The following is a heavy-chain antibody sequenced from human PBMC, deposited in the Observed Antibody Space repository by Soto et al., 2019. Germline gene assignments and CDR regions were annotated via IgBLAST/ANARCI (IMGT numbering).Heavy chain of an antibody. J-gene: IGHJ6*02. CDR2: INAGNGNT. V-gene: IGHV1-3*01. D-gene: IGHD6-19*01. CDR1: GYTFTSYA. CDR3: ARDHSGWRHTYYSYGMDV. Sequence: ASVKVSCKASGYTFTSYAMHWVRQAPGQRLEWMGWINAGNGNTKYSQKFQGRVTITRDASASTAYMELSSLRSEDTAVYYCARDHSGWRHTYYSYGMDVWGQGTTVTV.